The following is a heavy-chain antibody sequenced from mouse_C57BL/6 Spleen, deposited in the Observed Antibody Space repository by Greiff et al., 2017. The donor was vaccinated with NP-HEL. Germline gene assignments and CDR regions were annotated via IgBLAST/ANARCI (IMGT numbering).Heavy chain of an antibody. Sequence: VMLVESGPGLVQPSQSLSITCTVSGFSLTSYGVHWVRQSPGKGLEWLGVIWSGGSTDYNAAFISRLSISKDNSKSQVFFKMNSLQADDTAIYYCARYDYDGEGYFDVWGTGTTVTVSS. CDR3: ARYDYDGEGYFDV. V-gene: IGHV2-2*01. J-gene: IGHJ1*03. D-gene: IGHD2-4*01. CDR1: GFSLTSYG. CDR2: IWSGGST.